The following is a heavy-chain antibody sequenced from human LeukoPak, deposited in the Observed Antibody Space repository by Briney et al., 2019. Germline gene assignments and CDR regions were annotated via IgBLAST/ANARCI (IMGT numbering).Heavy chain of an antibody. D-gene: IGHD3-9*01. CDR2: IWYDGSKK. V-gene: IGHV3-33*01. CDR3: ARVANITTFGMDV. Sequence: GGSLRLSCATSGFPFSYYGMHWVRQAPGKGPEWVAVIWYDGSKKYYADSVKGRFTISRDNSKNTLYLQMNSLRVEDTAVYYCARVANITTFGMDVWGQGTTATVSS. CDR1: GFPFSYYG. J-gene: IGHJ6*02.